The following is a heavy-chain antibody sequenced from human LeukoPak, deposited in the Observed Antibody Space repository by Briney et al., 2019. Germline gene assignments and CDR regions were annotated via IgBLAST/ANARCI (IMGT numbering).Heavy chain of an antibody. Sequence: SETLSLTCTVSGGSISSYYWSWIRQPPGKGLEWIGYIYYSGSTNYNPSLKSRVTISVDTSKNQFSLKLSSVTAADTAVYYCARHLYSSDHDYWGRGTLVTVSS. CDR1: GGSISSYY. CDR2: IYYSGST. J-gene: IGHJ4*02. CDR3: ARHLYSSDHDY. V-gene: IGHV4-59*08. D-gene: IGHD6-19*01.